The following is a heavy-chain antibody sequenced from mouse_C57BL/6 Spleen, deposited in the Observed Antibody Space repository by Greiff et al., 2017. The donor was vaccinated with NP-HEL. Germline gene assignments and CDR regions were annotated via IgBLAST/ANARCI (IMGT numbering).Heavy chain of an antibody. V-gene: IGHV7-3*01. CDR3: ARYYYGSSYGFDY. Sequence: EVKLQESGGGLVQPGGSLSLSCAASGFTFTDYYMSWVRQPPGKALEWLGFIRNKANGYTTEYSASVKGRFTISRDNSQSILYLQMNALRAEDSATYYCARYYYGSSYGFDYWGQGTTLTVSS. CDR1: GFTFTDYY. CDR2: IRNKANGYTT. D-gene: IGHD1-1*01. J-gene: IGHJ2*01.